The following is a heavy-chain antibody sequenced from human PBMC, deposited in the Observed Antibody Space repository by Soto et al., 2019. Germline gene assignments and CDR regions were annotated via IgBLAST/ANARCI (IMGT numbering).Heavy chain of an antibody. CDR1: GFTFGDYA. Sequence: GSLRLSCTASGFTFGDYAMSWVRQAPGKGLEWVGFIRSKAYGGTTEYAASVKGRFTISRDDSKSIAYLQMNSLKTEDTAVYYCTSSYYYGMDVWGQGTTVTVSS. V-gene: IGHV3-49*04. J-gene: IGHJ6*02. CDR2: IRSKAYGGTT. CDR3: TSSYYYGMDV.